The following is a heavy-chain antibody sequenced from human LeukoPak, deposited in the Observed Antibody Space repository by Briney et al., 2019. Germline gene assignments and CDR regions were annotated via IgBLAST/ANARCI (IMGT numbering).Heavy chain of an antibody. V-gene: IGHV3-7*01. CDR2: IKQDGSEK. D-gene: IGHD3-10*02. J-gene: IGHJ6*04. CDR1: GFTFSSYS. Sequence: GGSLRLSCAASGFTFSSYSMSWVRQAPGKRLEWVANIKQDGSEKNYVGSVKGRFTIARDNAKNSLYLQMNSLRAEDTAVYYCAELGITMIGGVWGKGTTVTISS. CDR3: AELGITMIGGV.